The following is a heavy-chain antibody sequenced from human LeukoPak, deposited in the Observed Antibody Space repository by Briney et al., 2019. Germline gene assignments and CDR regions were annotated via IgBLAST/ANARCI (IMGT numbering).Heavy chain of an antibody. CDR3: ARDKLGLGELSLYDQ. D-gene: IGHD3-16*02. CDR1: GYTLTGYY. J-gene: IGHJ5*02. CDR2: MNPNSGGT. Sequence: GASVKVSCKASGYTLTGYYMHWVRQAPGQGLEWMGWMNPNSGGTKYAQKFQGRVTMTRDTSISTAYMELSRLRSDDTAMYYCARDKLGLGELSLYDQWGQGILVTVFS. V-gene: IGHV1-2*02.